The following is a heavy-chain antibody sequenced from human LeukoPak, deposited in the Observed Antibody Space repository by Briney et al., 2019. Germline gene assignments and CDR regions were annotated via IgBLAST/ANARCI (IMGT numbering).Heavy chain of an antibody. Sequence: GGSLRLSCAASGFTLSSYAMSWVRQAPGKGLEWVSAISGSGGSTYYADSVKGRFTISRDNSKNTLYLQMNSLRAEDTAVYYCAKDYPGPSRLYYFDYWGQGTLVTVSS. J-gene: IGHJ4*02. CDR3: AKDYPGPSRLYYFDY. D-gene: IGHD6-25*01. CDR1: GFTLSSYA. CDR2: ISGSGGST. V-gene: IGHV3-23*01.